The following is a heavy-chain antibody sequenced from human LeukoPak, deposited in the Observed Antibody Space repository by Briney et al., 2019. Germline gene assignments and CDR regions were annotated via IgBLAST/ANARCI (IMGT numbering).Heavy chain of an antibody. CDR1: GFTFSTNT. V-gene: IGHV3-21*01. Sequence: PVGSLRLSCAASGFTFSTNTMNWVRQAPGKGLEWVSSISSSSTYIYHADSVKGRFAISRDNAKKSLYLQTNSLRDEDTAVYYCARGSRDCSNGVCYAFDIWGQGTVVTVSS. CDR3: ARGSRDCSNGVCYAFDI. J-gene: IGHJ3*02. D-gene: IGHD2-8*01. CDR2: ISSSSTYI.